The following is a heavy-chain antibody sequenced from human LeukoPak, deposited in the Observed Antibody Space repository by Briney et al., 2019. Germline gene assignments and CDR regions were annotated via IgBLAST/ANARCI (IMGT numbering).Heavy chain of an antibody. CDR2: ISYSGTT. Sequence: SETLSLTCSVSGASISSGNYFWNWVRQSPVKGLEWIGCISYSGTTHYNPPLKSRVTIFVDTSKNQFSLNLNSVTASDTAVYYCARSFDYWGKGTLVAVSS. J-gene: IGHJ4*02. CDR3: ARSFDY. V-gene: IGHV4-39*01. CDR1: GASISSGNYF.